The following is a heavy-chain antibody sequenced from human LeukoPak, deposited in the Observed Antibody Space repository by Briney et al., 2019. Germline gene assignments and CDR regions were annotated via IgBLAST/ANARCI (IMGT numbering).Heavy chain of an antibody. J-gene: IGHJ6*02. Sequence: PGGSLRLSCAASGFTFSSYIMNWVRQAPGKVLEWVSSISSSSSYIYYGDSVKGRFSISRDNAKNSLYLQMTSLRAEDTAVYYCARATYYCGSGSYFKDFYYYYGMDVWGQGTTVTVSS. CDR1: GFTFSSYI. D-gene: IGHD3-10*01. CDR3: ARATYYCGSGSYFKDFYYYYGMDV. CDR2: ISSSSSYI. V-gene: IGHV3-21*01.